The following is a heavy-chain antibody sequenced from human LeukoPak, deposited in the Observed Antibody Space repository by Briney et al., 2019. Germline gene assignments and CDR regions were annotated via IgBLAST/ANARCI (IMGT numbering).Heavy chain of an antibody. CDR1: GGTFSSYT. CDR2: IIPILGIA. D-gene: IGHD2-2*01. Sequence: SVKVSCKASGGTFSSYTISWVRQAPGQGLEWMGRIIPILGIANYAQEFQRRVTITADKSTSTAYMELSSLRSEDTAVYYCASERAYCSSTSCPSIWGQGTMVTVSS. V-gene: IGHV1-69*02. J-gene: IGHJ3*02. CDR3: ASERAYCSSTSCPSI.